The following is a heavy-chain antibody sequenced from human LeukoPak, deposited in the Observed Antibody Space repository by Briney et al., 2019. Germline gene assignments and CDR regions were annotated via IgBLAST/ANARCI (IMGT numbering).Heavy chain of an antibody. CDR1: GFTFSSYS. J-gene: IGHJ4*02. V-gene: IGHV3-23*01. CDR2: ISGSGGST. D-gene: IGHD6-13*01. CDR3: AKGSPAQQLAWGLLFDY. Sequence: PGGSLRLSCAASGFTFSSYSMNWVRQAPGKGLEWVSAISGSGGSTYYADSVKGRFTISRDNSKNTLYLQMNSLRAEDTAVYYCAKGSPAQQLAWGLLFDYWGQGTLVTVSS.